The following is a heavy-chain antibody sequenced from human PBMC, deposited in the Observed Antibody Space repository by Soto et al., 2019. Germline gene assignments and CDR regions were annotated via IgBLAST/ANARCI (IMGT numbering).Heavy chain of an antibody. J-gene: IGHJ4*02. D-gene: IGHD1-26*01. V-gene: IGHV4-30-4*01. CDR3: VTVNLVGAAYYFDY. CDR1: GGSTRNGDYY. CDR2: VYYSGTT. Sequence: LSETLSLTCTVSGGSTRNGDYYWGWIRQPPGKGLEWIGYVYYSGTTYSHPSLNSRVSISVDTSENQFSLRLTSVTAADTAVYYCVTVNLVGAAYYFDYWGPGTLVTVSS.